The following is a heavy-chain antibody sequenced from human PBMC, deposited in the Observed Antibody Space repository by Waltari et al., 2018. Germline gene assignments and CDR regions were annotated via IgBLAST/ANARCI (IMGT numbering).Heavy chain of an antibody. J-gene: IGHJ4*02. Sequence: EVQLVESGGGLVQPGGSLRLSCAASGFTFSSYAMSWVRQAPGKGLEWVSGINGGGQNTYYADSVRGRFTISRDNSKNTLYLQMNSLRAEDTAIYYCARGGRDVDYWGQGTLVTVSS. V-gene: IGHV3-23*04. CDR3: ARGGRDVDY. CDR2: INGGGQNT. CDR1: GFTFSSYA. D-gene: IGHD3-10*01.